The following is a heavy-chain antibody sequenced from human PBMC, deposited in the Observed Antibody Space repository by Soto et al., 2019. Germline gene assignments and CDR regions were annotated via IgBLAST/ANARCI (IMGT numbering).Heavy chain of an antibody. J-gene: IGHJ6*02. Sequence: GASVKVSCKASGYTFTSYYMHWVRQAPGQGLEWMGIINPSGGSTSYAQKFQGRVTMTRDTSTSTVHMELSSLRSEDTAVYYCARNIVVVPAASPTTYYYYYGMDVWGQGTTVTVSS. CDR1: GYTFTSYY. CDR2: INPSGGST. CDR3: ARNIVVVPAASPTTYYYYYGMDV. V-gene: IGHV1-46*01. D-gene: IGHD2-2*01.